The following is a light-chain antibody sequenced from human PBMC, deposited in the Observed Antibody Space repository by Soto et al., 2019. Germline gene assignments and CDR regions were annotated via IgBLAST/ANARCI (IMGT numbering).Light chain of an antibody. J-gene: IGKJ1*01. CDR2: GTS. CDR3: EQSADSPKT. V-gene: IGKV3D-15*01. Sequence: ETLMTQSPATLSVSPGERATLSCRASQSVNNNLAWYQQKPGQAPRLLMYGTSNRATGIPDRFSGSGSGADLSLTMSSVEPDDFAVYYCEQSADSPKTFGKGTKVDIK. CDR1: QSVNNN.